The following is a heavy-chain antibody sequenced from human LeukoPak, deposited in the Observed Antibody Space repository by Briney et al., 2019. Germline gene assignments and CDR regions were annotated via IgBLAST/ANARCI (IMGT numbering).Heavy chain of an antibody. V-gene: IGHV1-69*05. CDR2: IIPIFGTA. CDR1: GGTFSSYA. CDR3: ARDRVEMAIITGPFGY. D-gene: IGHD5-24*01. J-gene: IGHJ4*02. Sequence: GASVKVSCKASGGTFSSYAISWVRQAPGQGLEWMGRIIPIFGTANYAQKFQGRVTITTDESTSTAYMELSSLRSEDTAAYYCARDRVEMAIITGPFGYWGQGTLVTVSS.